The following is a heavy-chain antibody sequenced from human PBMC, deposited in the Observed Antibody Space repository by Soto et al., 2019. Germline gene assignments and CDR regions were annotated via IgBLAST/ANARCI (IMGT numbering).Heavy chain of an antibody. CDR3: ARGGPRSYRPSYYYYYMDV. Sequence: SETLSLTCAVYGGNFSGYYWRWIRKTTGKGLEWIGEINHSGSTNYNPSLKSRVTISVDTSKNQFSLKLSSVTAADTAVYYCARGGPRSYRPSYYYYYMDVWGKGTTVTVSS. CDR2: INHSGST. CDR1: GGNFSGYY. J-gene: IGHJ6*03. V-gene: IGHV4-34*01. D-gene: IGHD3-16*02.